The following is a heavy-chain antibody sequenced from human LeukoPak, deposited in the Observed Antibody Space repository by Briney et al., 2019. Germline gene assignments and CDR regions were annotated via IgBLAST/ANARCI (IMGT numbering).Heavy chain of an antibody. V-gene: IGHV4-59*01. D-gene: IGHD3-22*01. CDR1: GGSMRGYY. CDR2: ISYSGST. Sequence: SETLSLTCTVSGGSMRGYYWSWIRQPPGKGLEWIACISYSGSTKYNPSLKSRVTISVDTSKNQLSLKLSSVTAADTAVYYCAREPGFDSSGYLNWFDPWGQGTLVTVSS. CDR3: AREPGFDSSGYLNWFDP. J-gene: IGHJ5*02.